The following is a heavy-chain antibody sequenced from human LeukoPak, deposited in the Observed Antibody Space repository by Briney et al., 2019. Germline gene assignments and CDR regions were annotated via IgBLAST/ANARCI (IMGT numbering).Heavy chain of an antibody. CDR2: IYTSGST. J-gene: IGHJ6*02. V-gene: IGHV4-4*07. D-gene: IGHD3-9*01. CDR3: ARDLTGYPPYYYYGMDV. CDR1: GGSISSYY. Sequence: PSETLSLTCTVPGGSISSYYWSWIRQPAGKGLEWIGRIYTSGSTNYNPSLKSRVTMSVDTSKNQFSLKLSSLTAADTAVYYCARDLTGYPPYYYYGMDVWGQGTAVTVSS.